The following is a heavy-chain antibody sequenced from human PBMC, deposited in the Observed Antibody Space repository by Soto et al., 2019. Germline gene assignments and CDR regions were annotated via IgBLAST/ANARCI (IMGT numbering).Heavy chain of an antibody. CDR2: ITYDGSNK. D-gene: IGHD3-10*01. Sequence: QVPLVESGGGVVQPGRSLRLSCAASGFTFSSYGMHWVRQAPGKGLEWVGVITYDGSNKFYADSVKGRFTISRENSKNTLYLQMNSLIAEDAAVYYCAKDWRESLPGDAFDIWGQGTMVTVSS. CDR1: GFTFSSYG. J-gene: IGHJ3*02. V-gene: IGHV3-30*18. CDR3: AKDWRESLPGDAFDI.